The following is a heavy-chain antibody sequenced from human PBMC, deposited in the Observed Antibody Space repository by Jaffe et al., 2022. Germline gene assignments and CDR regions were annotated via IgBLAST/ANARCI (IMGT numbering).Heavy chain of an antibody. Sequence: EVQLVESGGGLVKPGGSLRLSCAASGFTFSSYSMNWVRQAPGKGLEWVSSISSSSSYIYYADSVKGRFTISRDNAKNSLYLQMNSLRAEDTAVYYCARAPGYQLPNWFDPWGQGTLVTVSS. V-gene: IGHV3-21*01. J-gene: IGHJ5*02. CDR3: ARAPGYQLPNWFDP. CDR1: GFTFSSYS. D-gene: IGHD2-2*01. CDR2: ISSSSSYI.